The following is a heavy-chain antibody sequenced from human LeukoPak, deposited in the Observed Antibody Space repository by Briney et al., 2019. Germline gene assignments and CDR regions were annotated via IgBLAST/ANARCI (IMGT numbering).Heavy chain of an antibody. CDR2: IKEDGSEK. CDR3: ARGCGGDCYRGYYYMDV. CDR1: GFTFSSYW. Sequence: GGSLRLSCAASGFTFSSYWMSWVRQTPGKGLEWVAHIKEDGSEKYYVDSVKGRFTISRDNAKNSLYLQMNSLRAEDTAVYYCARGCGGDCYRGYYYMDVWGKGTTVTVSS. J-gene: IGHJ6*03. V-gene: IGHV3-7*01. D-gene: IGHD2-21*02.